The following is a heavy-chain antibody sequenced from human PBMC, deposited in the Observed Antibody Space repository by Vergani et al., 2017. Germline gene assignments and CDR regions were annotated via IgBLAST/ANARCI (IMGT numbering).Heavy chain of an antibody. J-gene: IGHJ4*02. CDR1: GGPFSSYA. V-gene: IGHV1-69*06. D-gene: IGHD3-10*01. CDR2: IIPIFGTA. CDR3: ARSEGRPGVWELKNYYGSGRAMD. Sequence: QVQLVQSGAEVKKPGSSVKVSCKASGGPFSSYAISWVRQAPGQGLEWMGGIIPIFGTANYAQKFQGRVTITADKSTSTAYMELSRRRSEDTAVYYCARSEGRPGVWELKNYYGSGRAMDWGQGTLVTVSS.